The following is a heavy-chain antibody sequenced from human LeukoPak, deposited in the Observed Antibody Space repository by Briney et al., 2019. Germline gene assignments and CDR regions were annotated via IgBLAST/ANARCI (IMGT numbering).Heavy chain of an antibody. CDR1: GGSISTYY. CDR3: ARDGYSGSDAL. Sequence: SETLSLTCTVSGGSISTYYWTWIRQPPGKGLEWIGYIYHSGSTNYNPSLKSRVTISVDTSQNQFSLKLSSVTAADAAVYYCARDGYSGSDALWGQGTLVTVSS. D-gene: IGHD5-12*01. J-gene: IGHJ4*02. V-gene: IGHV4-59*01. CDR2: IYHSGST.